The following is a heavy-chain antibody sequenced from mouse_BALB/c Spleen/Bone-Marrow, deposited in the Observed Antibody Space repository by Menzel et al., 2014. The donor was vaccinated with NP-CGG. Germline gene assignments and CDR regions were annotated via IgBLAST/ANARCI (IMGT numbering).Heavy chain of an antibody. CDR2: IDPANGNA. CDR1: GFNIKDTY. D-gene: IGHD2-3*01. CDR3: AIYFYFDY. Sequence: EVMLVESGAELVKPGASVRLSCTASGFNIKDTYMHWVKQRPDQGLEWIGRIDPANGNAKHDPKFQGKAAITADTSSNTTYLQLSSLTSEDTAVHYCAIYFYFDYWGQGTTLTVSS. V-gene: IGHV14-3*02. J-gene: IGHJ2*01.